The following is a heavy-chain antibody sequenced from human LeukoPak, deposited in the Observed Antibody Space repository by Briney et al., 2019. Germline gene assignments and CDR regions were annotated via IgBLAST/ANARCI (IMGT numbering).Heavy chain of an antibody. D-gene: IGHD2-15*01. CDR2: ITNDGSAT. CDR3: ARDASPGYFDL. CDR1: GFTSSNYW. V-gene: IGHV3-74*01. Sequence: GGSLRLSCAVSGFTSSNYWMHWVRQGPGEGLAWVSRITNDGSATGYADSVKGRFTISRDNAKNTLYLHMDSLSPEDTAVYYCARDASPGYFDLWGRGTLVTVSS. J-gene: IGHJ2*01.